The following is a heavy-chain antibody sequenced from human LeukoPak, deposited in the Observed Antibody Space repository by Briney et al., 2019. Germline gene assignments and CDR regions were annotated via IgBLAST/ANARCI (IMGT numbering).Heavy chain of an antibody. CDR2: IKQDGSEK. V-gene: IGHV3-7*03. CDR1: GFIFSSYW. J-gene: IGHJ5*02. Sequence: GGSLRLSCAASGFIFSSYWMSWVRQAPGKGLEWVANIKQDGSEKYYVDSVKGRFTISRDNAKNSLYLQMNSLRAEDTALHYCAKDSRAAAGRGWFDPWGQGTLVTVSS. CDR3: AKDSRAAAGRGWFDP. D-gene: IGHD6-13*01.